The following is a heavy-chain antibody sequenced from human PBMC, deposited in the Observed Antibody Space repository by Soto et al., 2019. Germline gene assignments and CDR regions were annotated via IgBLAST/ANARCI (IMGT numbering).Heavy chain of an antibody. V-gene: IGHV1-18*01. CDR3: ARDRRVRGSDLLAGY. CDR2: ISAYNGNT. D-gene: IGHD3-10*01. J-gene: IGHJ4*02. CDR1: GYTFTSYG. Sequence: QVQLVQSGAEVKKPGASVKVSCKASGYTFTSYGISWVRQAPGQGLEWMGWISAYNGNTNYAQKLQGRVTMTTDTSTSTTYMELRSLRSDDTAVYYCARDRRVRGSDLLAGYWGQGTLVTVSS.